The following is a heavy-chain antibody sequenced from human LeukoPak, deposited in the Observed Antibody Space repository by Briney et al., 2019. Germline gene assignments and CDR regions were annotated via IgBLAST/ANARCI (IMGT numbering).Heavy chain of an antibody. CDR3: AKEWWELLAFDI. CDR2: IYYSGST. V-gene: IGHV4-59*01. J-gene: IGHJ3*02. Sequence: SETLSLTCTVSGGSISSYYWSWIRQPPGKGLEWIGYIYYSGSTNYNPSLKSRVTISVDTSKNQFSLKLSSVTAADTALYYCAKEWWELLAFDIWGQGTMVTVSS. CDR1: GGSISSYY. D-gene: IGHD1-26*01.